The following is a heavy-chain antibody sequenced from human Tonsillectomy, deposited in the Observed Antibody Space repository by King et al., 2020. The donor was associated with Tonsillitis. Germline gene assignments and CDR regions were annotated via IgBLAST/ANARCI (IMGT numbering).Heavy chain of an antibody. Sequence: QLVESGGGLVKPGGSLRLSCAASGFTFSSYSMNLVRQASGKGLECFSSISTTSTYIYLADSVKGRFTISRDNAKNSLYLQMSSLRAEETAVYYCASGNGDNWGQGTLVTVSS. CDR3: ASGNGDN. J-gene: IGHJ4*02. CDR1: GFTFSSYS. CDR2: ISTTSTYI. V-gene: IGHV3-21*01. D-gene: IGHD1-1*01.